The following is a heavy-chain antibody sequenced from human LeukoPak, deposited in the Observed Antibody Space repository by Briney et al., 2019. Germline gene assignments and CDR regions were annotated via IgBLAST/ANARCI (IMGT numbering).Heavy chain of an antibody. CDR3: ASAGIAVAGFDY. CDR2: INHSGST. D-gene: IGHD6-19*01. CDR1: GGSFSAHY. V-gene: IGHV4-34*01. J-gene: IGHJ4*02. Sequence: PSETLSLTCAVYGGSFSAHYWSWIRQTPGKGLEWIGEINHSGSTSYNPSLRSRVTISVDTSKNQFSLKLSSVTAADTAVYYCASAGIAVAGFDYWGQGTLVTVSS.